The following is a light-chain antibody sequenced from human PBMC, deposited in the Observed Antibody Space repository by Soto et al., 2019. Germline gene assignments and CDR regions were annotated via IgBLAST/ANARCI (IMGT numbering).Light chain of an antibody. V-gene: IGKV3D-15*01. CDR1: QSVSNSY. J-gene: IGKJ1*01. Sequence: EIVLTQSPGTLSLSPGERATLSCRSSQSVSNSYSAWYQQQPRQAPRLLIYDASTRATDIPARFSGSGSGTAYTPTISSLQSPDFSVYYCQQYNNWPPQTFGQGTKVDIK. CDR3: QQYNNWPPQT. CDR2: DAS.